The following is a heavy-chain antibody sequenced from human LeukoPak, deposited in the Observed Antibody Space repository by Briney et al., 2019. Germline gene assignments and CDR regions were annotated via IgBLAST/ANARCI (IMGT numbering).Heavy chain of an antibody. Sequence: GGSLRLSCAASGFTFSSYSMNWVRQAPGKGLEGVSSISSSSSYIYYADSVKGRFTISRDNAKNSLYLQMNSLRAEDTAVYYCARAFYYGSGSLDYWGQGTLVTVSS. J-gene: IGHJ4*02. D-gene: IGHD3-10*01. CDR2: ISSSSSYI. CDR3: ARAFYYGSGSLDY. CDR1: GFTFSSYS. V-gene: IGHV3-21*01.